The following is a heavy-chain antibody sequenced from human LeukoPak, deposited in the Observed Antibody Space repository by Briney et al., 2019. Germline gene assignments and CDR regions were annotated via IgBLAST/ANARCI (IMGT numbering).Heavy chain of an antibody. D-gene: IGHD2-15*01. J-gene: IGHJ4*02. Sequence: SVKVSCKASGGTFRSYAISWVRQAPGQGLEWMGRIIPIFGTANYAQKFQGRVTITADESTSTAYMELSSLRSEDTAVYYCARVIGYCSGGSCTNFDYWGQGTLVTVSS. CDR2: IIPIFGTA. CDR3: ARVIGYCSGGSCTNFDY. CDR1: GGTFRSYA. V-gene: IGHV1-69*13.